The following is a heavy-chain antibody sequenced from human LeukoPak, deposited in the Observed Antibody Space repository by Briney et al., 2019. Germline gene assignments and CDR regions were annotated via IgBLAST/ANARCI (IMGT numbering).Heavy chain of an antibody. CDR1: GFTFGDYA. D-gene: IGHD4-23*01. CDR3: AREIYDGNSLGY. Sequence: GGSLRLSCTASGFTFGDYAMSWVRQAPGKGLEWVSSISSSRNYIYYADSVKGRFTISRDNAKNSLYLQMNSLRAEDTAVYYCAREIYDGNSLGYWGQGTLVTVCS. V-gene: IGHV3-21*01. J-gene: IGHJ4*02. CDR2: ISSSRNYI.